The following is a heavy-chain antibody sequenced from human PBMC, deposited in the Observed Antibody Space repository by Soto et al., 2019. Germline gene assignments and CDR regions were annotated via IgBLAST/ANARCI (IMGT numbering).Heavy chain of an antibody. Sequence: ASVKVSCKVSGYTLTELSMHWVRQAPGKGLEWMGGFDPEDGETIYAQKFQGRVTMTEDTSTDTAYMELSSLRSEDTAVYYCATFLYRGQVVVAATVGLWGQGTLVTVSS. V-gene: IGHV1-24*01. CDR1: GYTLTELS. CDR3: ATFLYRGQVVVAATVGL. CDR2: FDPEDGET. D-gene: IGHD2-15*01. J-gene: IGHJ4*02.